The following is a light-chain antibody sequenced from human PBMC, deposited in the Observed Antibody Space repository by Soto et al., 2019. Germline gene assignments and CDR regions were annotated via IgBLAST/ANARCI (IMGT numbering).Light chain of an antibody. CDR1: SGHISYA. CDR2: VNSDGSH. Sequence: QPVLTQSPSASASLGASVKLTCTRSSGHISYAIAWHQQQPEKGPRYLMKVNSDGSHSKGDGIPYRFSGSSSGAERYLTISSLQSEDEADYYCQTWGTGVLVFGGGTKVTVL. V-gene: IGLV4-69*01. J-gene: IGLJ2*01. CDR3: QTWGTGVLV.